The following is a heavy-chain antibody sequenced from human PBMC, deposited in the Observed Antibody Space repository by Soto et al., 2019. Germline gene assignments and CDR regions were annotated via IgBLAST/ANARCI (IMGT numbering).Heavy chain of an antibody. Sequence: QVQLVQSGAEVKKPGASVKVSCKTSGYTFTGYYIHWIRQAPGQGLEWMGWINPNSGDTNYSQDFQGRVTMTSDTSFATAYVELTRLRSDDTAVYYCARREQWLENFGYWGQGTLVTVSS. CDR3: ARREQWLENFGY. CDR2: INPNSGDT. J-gene: IGHJ4*02. CDR1: GYTFTGYY. D-gene: IGHD6-19*01. V-gene: IGHV1-2*02.